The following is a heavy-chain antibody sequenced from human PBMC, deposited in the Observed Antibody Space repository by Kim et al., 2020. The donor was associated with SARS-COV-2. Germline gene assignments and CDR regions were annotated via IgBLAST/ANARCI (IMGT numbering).Heavy chain of an antibody. CDR2: TT. J-gene: IGHJ4*02. CDR3: ARLRGPYYFDS. V-gene: IGHV4-61*07. Sequence: TTSYNPSLKSRATISVDTSKNQFSLNLTSVTAADTAVYYCARLRGPYYFDSWGQGTLVAVST.